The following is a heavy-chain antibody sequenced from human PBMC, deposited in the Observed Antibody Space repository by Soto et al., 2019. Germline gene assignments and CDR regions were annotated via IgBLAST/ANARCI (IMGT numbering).Heavy chain of an antibody. CDR1: GYTFTSYG. D-gene: IGHD2-2*01. CDR3: AKRTPYCSSTSCYLLDY. V-gene: IGHV1-18*01. Sequence: ASVKVSCKASGYTFTSYGISWVRQAPGQGLEWMGWISAYNGNTNYAQKLQGRVTMTTDTSTSTAYMELRGLRSDDTAVYYCAKRTPYCSSTSCYLLDYWGQGTLVTVSS. J-gene: IGHJ4*02. CDR2: ISAYNGNT.